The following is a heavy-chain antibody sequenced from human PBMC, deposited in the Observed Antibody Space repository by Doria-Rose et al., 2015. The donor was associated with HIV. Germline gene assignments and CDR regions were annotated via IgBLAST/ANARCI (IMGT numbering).Heavy chain of an antibody. V-gene: IGHV2-26*01. Sequence: SGPVLVKPTETLTLTCTVSGVSLSSPGMGVSWTRQPPGKALEWLAKIFSDDERSYKTPLKSRLTISRGTSKSQVVLTMTDMDPVDTATYYCARIKSSRWYHKYYFDFWGQGTRVIVSA. CDR2: IFSDDER. J-gene: IGHJ4*02. D-gene: IGHD6-13*01. CDR3: ARIKSSRWYHKYYFDF. CDR1: GVSLSSPGMG.